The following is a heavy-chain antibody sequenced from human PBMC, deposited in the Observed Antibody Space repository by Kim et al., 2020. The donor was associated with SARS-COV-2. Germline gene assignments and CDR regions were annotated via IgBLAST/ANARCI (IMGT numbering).Heavy chain of an antibody. Sequence: SETLSLTCAVYGGSFSGYYWSWIRQPPGKGLEWIGEINHSGSTNYNPSLKSRVTISVDTSKNQFSLKLSSVTAADTAVYYCARGHRDGGIQEGTPILNYYYYGMDVWGQGTTVTVSS. V-gene: IGHV4-34*01. CDR1: GGSFSGYY. D-gene: IGHD3-16*01. J-gene: IGHJ6*02. CDR2: INHSGST. CDR3: ARGHRDGGIQEGTPILNYYYYGMDV.